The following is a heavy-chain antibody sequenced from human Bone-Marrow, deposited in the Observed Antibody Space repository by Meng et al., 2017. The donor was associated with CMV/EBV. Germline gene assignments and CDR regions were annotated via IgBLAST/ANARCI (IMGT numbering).Heavy chain of an antibody. D-gene: IGHD3-3*01. CDR3: ATKGGNYDFWSGYYRLTNWFDA. J-gene: IGHJ5*02. CDR1: GFSLSTSGVG. CDR2: IYWNDDK. Sequence: SGPTLVKPTQTLTLTCTFSGFSLSTSGVGVGWIRQPPGKALDWLALIYWNDDKRYSPSLKSRRTITKDISKNQVVLTMTNMDPVETATYYCATKGGNYDFWSGYYRLTNWFDAWGQGTLVTVSS. V-gene: IGHV2-5*01.